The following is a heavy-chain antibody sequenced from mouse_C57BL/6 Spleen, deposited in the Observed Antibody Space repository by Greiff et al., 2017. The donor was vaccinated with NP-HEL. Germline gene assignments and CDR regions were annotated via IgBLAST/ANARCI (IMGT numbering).Heavy chain of an antibody. Sequence: EVMLVESGGGLVQPGGSLKLSCAASGFTFGDYGMAWVRQAPRKGPEWVAFISNLAYSIYYADTVTGRFTISRENAKNTLYLEMSSLRSEDTAMYYCARQGGYYDYWGQGTLVTVSA. CDR2: ISNLAYSI. V-gene: IGHV5-15*01. D-gene: IGHD2-3*01. CDR1: GFTFGDYG. CDR3: ARQGGYYDY. J-gene: IGHJ3*01.